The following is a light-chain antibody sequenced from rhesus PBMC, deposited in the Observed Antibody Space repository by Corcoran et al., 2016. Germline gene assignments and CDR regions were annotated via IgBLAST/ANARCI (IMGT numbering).Light chain of an antibody. CDR1: RRDIGGYNR. V-gene: IGLV2-13*03. CDR3: SSYASSSTYI. J-gene: IGLJ1*01. Sequence: QAAPTQSPSVSGSPGQSVTISCTGTRRDIGGYNRVSWYQQHPGKAPKLMIYEVSKRPSGVSVRFSGSKSGNTASLPISGLQAGYQADYYRSSYASSSTYIFGAGTRLTVL. CDR2: EVS.